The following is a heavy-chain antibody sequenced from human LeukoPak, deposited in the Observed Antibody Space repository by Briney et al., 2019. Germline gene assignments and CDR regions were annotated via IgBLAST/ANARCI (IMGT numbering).Heavy chain of an antibody. CDR3: AKQGDYYDSSGYFDY. V-gene: IGHV3-23*01. D-gene: IGHD3-22*01. CDR1: GFTFSSYA. Sequence: GGSLRLSCAASGFTFSSYAMSWVRQAPGKGLEWVSAISGSGGSTYYADSVKGRFTISRDNSKNTLYLQMNSLRAEDTAVYYCAKQGDYYDSSGYFDYWGQGTLVTVSS. CDR2: ISGSGGST. J-gene: IGHJ4*02.